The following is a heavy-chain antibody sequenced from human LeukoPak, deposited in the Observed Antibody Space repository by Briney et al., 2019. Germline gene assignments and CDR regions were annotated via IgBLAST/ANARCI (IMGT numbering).Heavy chain of an antibody. CDR3: SRESGPFCPFGH. Sequence: SETLSLTCGVSGGXITTTNYWSWVRQPPGGGLEWIGEISLAGRTRYNPSLQSRVHISIDESKNHLYLNLASVTAADTAVYYCSRESGPFCPFGHWGQGTLVAVTS. D-gene: IGHD1-26*01. CDR1: GGXITTTNY. CDR2: ISLAGRT. J-gene: IGHJ4*02. V-gene: IGHV4-4*02.